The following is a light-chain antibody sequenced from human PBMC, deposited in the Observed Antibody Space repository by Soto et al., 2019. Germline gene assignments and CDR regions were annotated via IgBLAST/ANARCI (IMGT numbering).Light chain of an antibody. CDR2: GNS. Sequence: QSVLTQPPSVSGAPVQRVTISCTGSSSKIGAGYDVHWYQQLPGTAPKLLIYGNSNRPSGVPDRFSGSKSGTSASLANTGLQAEDGADYYCQSYDSSLSGNYVFGTGTKVTVL. J-gene: IGLJ1*01. CDR3: QSYDSSLSGNYV. V-gene: IGLV1-40*01. CDR1: SSKIGAGYD.